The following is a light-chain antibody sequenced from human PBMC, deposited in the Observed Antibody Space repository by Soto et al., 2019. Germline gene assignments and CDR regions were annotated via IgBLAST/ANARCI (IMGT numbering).Light chain of an antibody. J-gene: IGKJ5*01. Sequence: EIVLTQSPATLSLSPGERATLSCRASQSVSSYLAWYQQKPGQAPRLLIYDASNRATGIPARFSGSGSGTEFTLTISSLEPADLGVYYCQQRHNWPITFGQGTRLEIK. CDR1: QSVSSY. V-gene: IGKV3-11*01. CDR3: QQRHNWPIT. CDR2: DAS.